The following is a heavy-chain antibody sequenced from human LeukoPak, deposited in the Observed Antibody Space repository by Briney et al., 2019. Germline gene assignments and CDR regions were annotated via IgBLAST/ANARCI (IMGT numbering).Heavy chain of an antibody. Sequence: PGRSLRLSCAASGFTFSSYAMHWVRQAPGKGLEWVAVISYDGSNKYYADSVKGRFTISRDNSKNTLYLQMNSLRAEDTAVYYCARDNKIFGVVTLYYFDYWGQGTLVTVSS. CDR2: ISYDGSNK. V-gene: IGHV3-30-3*01. CDR3: ARDNKIFGVVTLYYFDY. CDR1: GFTFSSYA. J-gene: IGHJ4*02. D-gene: IGHD3-3*01.